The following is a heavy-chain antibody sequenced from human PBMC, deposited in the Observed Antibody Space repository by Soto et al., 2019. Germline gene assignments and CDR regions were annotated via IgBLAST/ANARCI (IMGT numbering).Heavy chain of an antibody. Sequence: GGSLRLSCAASGFTFSSYAMSWVRQAPGKGPEWVSAISGSGGSTYYADSVKGRFTISRDNSKNTLYLQMNSLRAEDTAVYYCAKAPPNWGDPSGFDYWGQGTLVTVSS. CDR3: AKAPPNWGDPSGFDY. D-gene: IGHD7-27*01. J-gene: IGHJ4*02. CDR1: GFTFSSYA. V-gene: IGHV3-23*01. CDR2: ISGSGGST.